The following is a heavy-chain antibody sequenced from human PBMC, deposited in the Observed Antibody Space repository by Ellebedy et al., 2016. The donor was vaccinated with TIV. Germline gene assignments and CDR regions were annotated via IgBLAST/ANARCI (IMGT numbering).Heavy chain of an antibody. J-gene: IGHJ6*02. Sequence: GESLKISCKGSGYSLSNYWINCVRQMPGKGLEWIGTIDPSDSYTSYSPSFQGHVSISADKSITTAYLQWSSLKASDTAIYYCATHSSGYWYAMDVWGQGTTVTVSS. CDR1: GYSLSNYW. D-gene: IGHD3-22*01. CDR2: IDPSDSYT. CDR3: ATHSSGYWYAMDV. V-gene: IGHV5-10-1*01.